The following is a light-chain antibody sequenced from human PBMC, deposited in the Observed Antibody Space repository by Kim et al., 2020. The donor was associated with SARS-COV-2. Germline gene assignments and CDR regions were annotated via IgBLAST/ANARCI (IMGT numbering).Light chain of an antibody. CDR1: QSVSNYY. CDR3: QQHTNSPIMYS. Sequence: EILSTQAPGTLTLSPGERATLSCRASQSVSNYYLAWYQQKPGQAPRLVIYATSGRATGIPDRFSGSGSGTDFTLTISRLETEDFAMYYCQQHTNSPIMYSFGQGTKPEI. CDR2: ATS. J-gene: IGKJ2*01. V-gene: IGKV3-20*01.